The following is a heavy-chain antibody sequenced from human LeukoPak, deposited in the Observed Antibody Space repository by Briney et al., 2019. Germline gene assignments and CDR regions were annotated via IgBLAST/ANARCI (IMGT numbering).Heavy chain of an antibody. CDR1: GGSISSYY. CDR2: IYYSGST. V-gene: IGHV4-59*01. Sequence: SETLSLTCTVSGGSISSYYWSWIRQPPGKGLEWIGYIYYSGSTNYNPSLKGRVTISVDTSKNQFSLKLSSVTAADTAVYYCARGGRVVVVPAAINWFDPWGQGTLVTVSS. D-gene: IGHD2-2*01. CDR3: ARGGRVVVVPAAINWFDP. J-gene: IGHJ5*02.